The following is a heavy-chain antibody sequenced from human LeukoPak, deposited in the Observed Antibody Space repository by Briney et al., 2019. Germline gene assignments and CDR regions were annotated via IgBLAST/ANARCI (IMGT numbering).Heavy chain of an antibody. D-gene: IGHD2-21*02. V-gene: IGHV4-34*01. CDR2: INHSGST. CDR1: GGSFSGYY. J-gene: IGHJ2*01. Sequence: SETLSLTCAVYGGSFSGYYWSWIRQPPGKGLEWIGEINHSGSTNYNPSLKSRVTISLDTSKNQFSLKLSSVTAADTAVYYFAGAVVVTAKHYWYFDLWGRGTRVAVSS. CDR3: AGAVVVTAKHYWYFDL.